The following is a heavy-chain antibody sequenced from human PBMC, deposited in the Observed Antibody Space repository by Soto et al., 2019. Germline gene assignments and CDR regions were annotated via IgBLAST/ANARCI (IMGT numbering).Heavy chain of an antibody. Sequence: PSETLSLTCSVSGDSIYSSSNYWGWIRQPPGKGLEWLGSISYRGRTYYNPSLKSRVTVSADTSKKEFYLNLSSMTAADTAMYYCXTHEGSRYGVPSGPLHIWGLGTMVTVSS. CDR2: ISYRGRT. D-gene: IGHD1-20*01. J-gene: IGHJ3*02. CDR1: GDSIYSSSNY. CDR3: XTHEGSRYGVPSGPLHI. V-gene: IGHV4-39*01.